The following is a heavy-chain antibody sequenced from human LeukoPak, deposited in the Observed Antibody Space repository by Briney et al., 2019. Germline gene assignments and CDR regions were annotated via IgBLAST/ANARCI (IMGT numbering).Heavy chain of an antibody. J-gene: IGHJ4*02. D-gene: IGHD6-6*01. CDR2: INHSGST. Sequence: SETLSLTCAVYGGSFGGYYWSWIRQPPGKGLEWIGEINHSGSTNYNPSLKSRVTISVDTSKNQFSLKLSSVTAADTAVYYCARVSRYSSSSGDWGQGTLVTVSS. CDR3: ARVSRYSSSSGD. CDR1: GGSFGGYY. V-gene: IGHV4-34*01.